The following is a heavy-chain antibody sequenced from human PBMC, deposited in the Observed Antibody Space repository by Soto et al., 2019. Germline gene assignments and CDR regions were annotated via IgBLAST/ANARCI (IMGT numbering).Heavy chain of an antibody. V-gene: IGHV5-51*01. Sequence: PGESLKISCKGSGYSFTSYWVGWVRQMPGKGLEWMGIIYPGDSDTRYSPSFQGQVTISADKSISTAYLQWSSLKASDTAMYYCVREGTIAARPPPIPPKNWFDPWGQGTLVTVSS. D-gene: IGHD6-6*01. CDR3: VREGTIAARPPPIPPKNWFDP. CDR2: IYPGDSDT. J-gene: IGHJ5*02. CDR1: GYSFTSYW.